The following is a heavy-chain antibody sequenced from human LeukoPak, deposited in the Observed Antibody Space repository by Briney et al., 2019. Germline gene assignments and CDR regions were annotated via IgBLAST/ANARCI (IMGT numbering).Heavy chain of an antibody. CDR1: GFTFSSYE. V-gene: IGHV3-48*03. Sequence: QPGGSLRLSCAASGFTFSSYEMNWVRQAPGKGLEWVSYISSSGSTIYYADSVKGRFTISRDNAKNSLYLQMNSLRAEDTAVYYCARGHDYHDYWGQGTLVTVSS. CDR3: ARGHDYHDY. CDR2: ISSSGSTI. J-gene: IGHJ4*02.